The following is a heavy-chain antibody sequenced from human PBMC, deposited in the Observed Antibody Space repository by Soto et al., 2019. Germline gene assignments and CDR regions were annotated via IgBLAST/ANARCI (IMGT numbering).Heavy chain of an antibody. CDR3: ARDCPGSSTTCYGNEWFAS. D-gene: IGHD2-2*01. V-gene: IGHV3-48*01. Sequence: GSLRLSCAASGFTFSSYSMNWVRQAPGKGLEWVSYISSSRSTIYYADSVKGRFTISRDNAKNSLYLQMNSLRAEDTAVYYCARDCPGSSTTCYGNEWFASSGQGTLVTGSS. CDR1: GFTFSSYS. CDR2: ISSSRSTI. J-gene: IGHJ5*01.